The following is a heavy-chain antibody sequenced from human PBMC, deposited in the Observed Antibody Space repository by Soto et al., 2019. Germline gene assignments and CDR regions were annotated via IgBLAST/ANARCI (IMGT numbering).Heavy chain of an antibody. J-gene: IGHJ6*02. CDR2: IIPVFGII. V-gene: IGHV1-69*01. D-gene: IGHD6-19*01. CDR1: GGNPSNSA. Sequence: QVHLLLQSGAEEKKPGSSVKVACKASGGNPSNSAISWVRQAPGQGLEWMGGIIPVFGIISHAQNFQGRVTITADESTSTAYMELSSLRSEDTAVYFCAGGRIVVAGSSAYYSMDVWGQGTTDTVSS. CDR3: AGGRIVVAGSSAYYSMDV.